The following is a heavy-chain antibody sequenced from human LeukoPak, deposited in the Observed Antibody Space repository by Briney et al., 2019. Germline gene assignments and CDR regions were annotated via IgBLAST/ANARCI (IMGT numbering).Heavy chain of an antibody. CDR1: GFTVSSNY. J-gene: IGHJ4*02. D-gene: IGHD4-17*01. CDR3: AREGLDYGDYGRVRYYFDY. Sequence: GGSLRLSCAASGFTVSSNYMSWVRQAPGKGLEWVSVIYSGGSTYYADSVKGRFTISRDNSKNTLYLQMNSLRAEDTAVYYCAREGLDYGDYGRVRYYFDYWGQGTLVTVSS. V-gene: IGHV3-66*01. CDR2: IYSGGST.